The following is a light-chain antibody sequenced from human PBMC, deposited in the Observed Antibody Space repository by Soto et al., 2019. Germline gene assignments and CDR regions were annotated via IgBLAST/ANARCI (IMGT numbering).Light chain of an antibody. J-gene: IGKJ1*01. V-gene: IGKV3-15*01. CDR1: QSISGT. Sequence: EIVVIPFPAALSVSPGGRDTLSFRASQSISGTLAWYQQKPGQAPRLLIHGASTRAPGFPARFSGSGSGTDFTLTISCLQSEDFATYYCQQYYSFPWTFGQGTKVDIK. CDR3: QQYYSFPWT. CDR2: GAS.